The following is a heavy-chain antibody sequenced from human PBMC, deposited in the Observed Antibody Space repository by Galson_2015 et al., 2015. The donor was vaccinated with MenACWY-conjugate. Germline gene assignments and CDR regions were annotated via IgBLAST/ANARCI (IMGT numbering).Heavy chain of an antibody. CDR2: ISYDGSNK. J-gene: IGHJ1*01. V-gene: IGHV3-30*04. Sequence: SLRLSCAASGFTFSSYAMHWVRQAPGKGLEWVAVISYDGSNKYYADSVKGRFTISRDNSKNTLYLQMNSLRAEDTAVYYCARETMITFGGGAEYFQHWGQGTLVTVSS. D-gene: IGHD3-16*01. CDR1: GFTFSSYA. CDR3: ARETMITFGGGAEYFQH.